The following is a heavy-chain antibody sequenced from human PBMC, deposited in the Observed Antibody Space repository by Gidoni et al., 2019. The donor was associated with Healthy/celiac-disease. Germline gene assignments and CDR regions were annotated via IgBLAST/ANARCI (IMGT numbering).Heavy chain of an antibody. V-gene: IGHV1-18*04. CDR2: ISAYNGNT. Sequence: QVQLVQSGAEVKKPGASVQVSCKSSGYTFTSYGISWVRLAPGQGLEWMGWISAYNGNTNYAQKRQGRVTMTTDTSTSTAYMELRSLRSDYTAVYYCARGGPYYDSSGFWFDPWGQGTLVTVSS. CDR1: GYTFTSYG. D-gene: IGHD3-22*01. J-gene: IGHJ5*02. CDR3: ARGGPYYDSSGFWFDP.